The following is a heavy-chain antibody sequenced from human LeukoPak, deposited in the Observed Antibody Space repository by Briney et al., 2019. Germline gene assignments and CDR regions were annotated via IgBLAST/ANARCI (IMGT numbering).Heavy chain of an antibody. D-gene: IGHD6-19*01. CDR3: AREGGFGWSEGYYFDY. V-gene: IGHV3-7*01. CDR1: GFTFSSYW. CDR2: IKQDGSEK. J-gene: IGHJ4*02. Sequence: GGSLRLSCAASGFTFSSYWMSWVRQAPGKGLEWVANIKQDGSEKYYVDSVKGRFTISRDNAKNSLYLQMNSLRAEDTAVYYCAREGGFGWSEGYYFDYWGQGTLVTVSS.